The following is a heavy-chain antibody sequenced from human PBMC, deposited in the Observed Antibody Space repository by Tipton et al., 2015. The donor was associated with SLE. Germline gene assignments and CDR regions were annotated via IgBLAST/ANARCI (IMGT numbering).Heavy chain of an antibody. D-gene: IGHD1-1*01. J-gene: IGHJ4*02. CDR2: IYDSGST. CDR1: GGSISSGSYY. Sequence: TLSLTCNVSGGSISSGSYYWTWIRQPPGKGLEWIGYIYDSGSTNYNPSLKSRVTMSIDTSKKQFSLKVSSVTAADTAVYYCAKDGSNWNLDYWGLGTLVTVSS. CDR3: AKDGSNWNLDY. V-gene: IGHV4-61*01.